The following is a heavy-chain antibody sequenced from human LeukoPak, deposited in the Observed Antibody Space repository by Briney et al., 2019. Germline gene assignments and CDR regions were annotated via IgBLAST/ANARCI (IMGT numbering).Heavy chain of an antibody. Sequence: GGSLRLSCAASQFTFSSYAMQWVRQAPGKGLEWLAFIQYDGSYKYYADSVKGRFTISRDNSKNTLFLQMNNLRVGDTAVYYCAKDRPNWPHRGGHFDYWGQGTLVTVSS. CDR3: AKDRPNWPHRGGHFDY. J-gene: IGHJ4*02. CDR1: QFTFSSYA. V-gene: IGHV3-30*02. CDR2: IQYDGSYK. D-gene: IGHD1-1*01.